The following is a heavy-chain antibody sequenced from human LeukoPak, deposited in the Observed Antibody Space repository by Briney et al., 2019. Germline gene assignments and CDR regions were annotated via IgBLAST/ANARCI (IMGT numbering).Heavy chain of an antibody. D-gene: IGHD6-19*01. Sequence: SETLSLTCTVSGGSISSYYWSWIRQPPGKGLEWIGYIYYSGSTNYNPSLKSRVTISVDTSKNQFSLKLSSVTAADTAVYYCARLSTHQAVAGIFYYYYGMDVWGKGTTVTVSS. CDR3: ARLSTHQAVAGIFYYYYGMDV. V-gene: IGHV4-59*01. CDR1: GGSISSYY. CDR2: IYYSGST. J-gene: IGHJ6*04.